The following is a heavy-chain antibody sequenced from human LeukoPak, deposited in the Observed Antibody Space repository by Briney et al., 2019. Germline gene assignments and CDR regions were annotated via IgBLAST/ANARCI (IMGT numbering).Heavy chain of an antibody. Sequence: PSETLSLTCAVYGGSFSGYSWSWIRQPPGKGLEWIGEINHSGSTNYNPSLKSRVTISVDTSKNQFSLKLSSVTAADTAVYYCARDCLGEDAFDIWGQGTMVTVSS. CDR2: INHSGST. J-gene: IGHJ3*02. V-gene: IGHV4-34*01. CDR1: GGSFSGYS. CDR3: ARDCLGEDAFDI. D-gene: IGHD1-26*01.